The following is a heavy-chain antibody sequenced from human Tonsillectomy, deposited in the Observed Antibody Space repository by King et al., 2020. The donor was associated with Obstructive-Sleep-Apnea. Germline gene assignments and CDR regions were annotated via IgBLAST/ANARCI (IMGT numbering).Heavy chain of an antibody. CDR1: GYTFTSYD. Sequence: QLVQSGTEVKKPGASVKVSCKASGYTFTSYDINWVRQATGQGLEWMVWMNPNSGNTGCAQRFQGRVTMTRDTSISTAYMELSNLRSEDTAVYYCVRGGFDSGWFPFDYWGQGALVTVSS. J-gene: IGHJ4*02. CDR2: MNPNSGNT. D-gene: IGHD6-19*01. V-gene: IGHV1-8*01. CDR3: VRGGFDSGWFPFDY.